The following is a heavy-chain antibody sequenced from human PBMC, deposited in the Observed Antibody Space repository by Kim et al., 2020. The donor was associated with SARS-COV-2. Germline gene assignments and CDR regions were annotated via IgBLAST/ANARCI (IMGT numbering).Heavy chain of an antibody. Sequence: SETLSLTCAVYGGSFSGYYWSWIRQPPGKGLEWIGEINHSGSTNYNPSLKSRVTISVDTSKNQFSLKLSSVTAADTAVYYCARRGIYGGRDYWGQGTLVT. D-gene: IGHD4-17*01. CDR2: INHSGST. CDR1: GGSFSGYY. V-gene: IGHV4-34*01. J-gene: IGHJ4*02. CDR3: ARRGIYGGRDY.